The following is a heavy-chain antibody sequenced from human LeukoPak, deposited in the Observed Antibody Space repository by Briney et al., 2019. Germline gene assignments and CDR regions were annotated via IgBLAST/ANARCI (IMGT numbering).Heavy chain of an antibody. D-gene: IGHD3-10*01. CDR1: GGTFSSYA. Sequence: SVKVSCKASGGTFSSYAITWVRQPPGQGLEWMGRIIPIFGTANYAQKFQGRVTITTDESTSTAYMELSSLRSEDTAVYYCAGTYYYGSGSPNQFDPWGQGTLVTVSS. J-gene: IGHJ5*02. CDR3: AGTYYYGSGSPNQFDP. CDR2: IIPIFGTA. V-gene: IGHV1-69*05.